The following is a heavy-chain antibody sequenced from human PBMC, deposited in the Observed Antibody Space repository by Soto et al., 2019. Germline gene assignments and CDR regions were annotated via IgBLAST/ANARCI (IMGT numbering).Heavy chain of an antibody. Sequence: QVQLVQSGAEVKKPGASVKVSCKASGYTFTSYAMHWVRQAPGQRLEWMGWINADNGNTKYSQKFQGRVTITRDTSASTPYMELSSLRSEDTAVYYCARGYGEPIGWCDPWGQATPVTVTS. CDR1: GYTFTSYA. J-gene: IGHJ5*02. CDR2: INADNGNT. V-gene: IGHV1-3*01. D-gene: IGHD7-27*01. CDR3: ARGYGEPIGWCDP.